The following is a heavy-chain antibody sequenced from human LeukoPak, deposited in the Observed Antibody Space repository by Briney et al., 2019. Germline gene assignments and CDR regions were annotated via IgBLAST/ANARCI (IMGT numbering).Heavy chain of an antibody. CDR3: ARDSDVAPFDS. Sequence: ASVKVSCTASGGTFNNYAISWVRQAPGLGLQWMGGIIPLIGTPNYAQKFQGRVTITAEESTNTVYMELSSLRSEDTAVYYCARDSDVAPFDSWGQGTLVTVSS. CDR1: GGTFNNYA. J-gene: IGHJ5*01. CDR2: IIPLIGTP. V-gene: IGHV1-69*13.